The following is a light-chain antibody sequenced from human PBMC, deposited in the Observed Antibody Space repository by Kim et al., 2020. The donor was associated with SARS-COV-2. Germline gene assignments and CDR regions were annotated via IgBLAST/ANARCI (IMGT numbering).Light chain of an antibody. CDR1: RSDVGGYNY. Sequence: QSITISCTGTRSDVGGYNYVSWYQQHPGKAPKLMIYDVSKRPSGVSNRFSGSKSGNTASLTISGLQAEDEADYYCSSYTSSSTRVFGTGTKVTVL. CDR2: DVS. J-gene: IGLJ1*01. V-gene: IGLV2-14*04. CDR3: SSYTSSSTRV.